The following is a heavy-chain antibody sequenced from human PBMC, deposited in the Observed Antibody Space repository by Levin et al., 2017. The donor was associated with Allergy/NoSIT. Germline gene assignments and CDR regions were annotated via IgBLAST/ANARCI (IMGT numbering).Heavy chain of an antibody. D-gene: IGHD6-13*01. CDR3: ARGMAPAAGRGGY. CDR2: INPNNGGT. Sequence: GGSLRLSCKTSGYTFTVYYIHWVRQAPGQGLEWMGWINPNNGGTNYSQKFQSRVTMTSDTSISTAYMELTRLETDDTAVYYCARGMAPAAGRGGYWGQGTLVIVS. V-gene: IGHV1-2*02. CDR1: GYTFTVYY. J-gene: IGHJ4*02.